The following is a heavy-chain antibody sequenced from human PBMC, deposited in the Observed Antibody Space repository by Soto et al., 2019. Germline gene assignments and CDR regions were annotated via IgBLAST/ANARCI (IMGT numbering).Heavy chain of an antibody. D-gene: IGHD3-10*01. Sequence: SETLSLTCTVSNDSISPYYWSWIRQPPGKGLEWIGFIYYSGSTTYNPSLKSRVTISVATSKNQFSLKLTSVTAADTAIYYCAKLFPPLLSGIPSFALWGKGTLVTVSS. V-gene: IGHV4-59*08. CDR2: IYYSGST. CDR1: NDSISPYY. J-gene: IGHJ4*02. CDR3: AKLFPPLLSGIPSFAL.